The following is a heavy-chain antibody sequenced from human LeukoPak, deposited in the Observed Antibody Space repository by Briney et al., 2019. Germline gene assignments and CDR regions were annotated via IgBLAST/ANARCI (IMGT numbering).Heavy chain of an antibody. J-gene: IGHJ4*02. CDR3: ARDERSAAAGSAYYLDS. CDR2: ISGFNGNA. D-gene: IGHD6-13*01. V-gene: IGHV1-18*01. Sequence: ASVKVSCKASGYSFTNCGISWVQQGPGQGLEWMGWISGFNGNANFAPKLQDRVTLTTDASTSTAYMELRSLRSDDTAVYYCARDERSAAAGSAYYLDSWGQGTLVTVSS. CDR1: GYSFTNCG.